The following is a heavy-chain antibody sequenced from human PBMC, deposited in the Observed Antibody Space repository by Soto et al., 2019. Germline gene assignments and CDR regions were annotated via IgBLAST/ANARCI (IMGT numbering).Heavy chain of an antibody. J-gene: IGHJ4*02. CDR3: ARRYSSRSAAFDY. CDR2: ISYDGSNK. D-gene: IGHD6-13*01. V-gene: IGHV3-30-3*01. CDR1: GFTFSSYA. Sequence: GGSLRLSCAASGFTFSSYAIHWVRQAPGKGLEWVALISYDGSNKYYADSVKGRFTISRDNSKNTLYLQMNSLRAEDTAVYYCARRYSSRSAAFDYWGQGTLVTVSS.